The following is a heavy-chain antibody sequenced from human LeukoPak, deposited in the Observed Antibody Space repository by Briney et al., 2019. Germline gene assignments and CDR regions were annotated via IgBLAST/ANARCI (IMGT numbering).Heavy chain of an antibody. CDR2: INYSGST. CDR1: DDSISSTLFY. V-gene: IGHV4-39*07. J-gene: IGHJ4*02. CDR3: AREADSSGWYKYFDY. D-gene: IGHD6-19*01. Sequence: SETLSLTCTVSDDSISSTLFYWVWIRQPPGKGLESIGTINYSGSTYYNPSLKSRVTISVDTSKNQFSLKLSSVTAADTAVYYCAREADSSGWYKYFDYWGQGTLVTVSS.